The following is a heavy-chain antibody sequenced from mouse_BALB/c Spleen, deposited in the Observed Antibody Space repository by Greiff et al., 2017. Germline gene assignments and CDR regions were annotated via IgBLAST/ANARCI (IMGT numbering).Heavy chain of an antibody. J-gene: IGHJ3*01. Sequence: EVQLQESGPGLVKPSQSLSLTCSVTGYSITSGYYWNWIRQFPGNKLEWMGYISYDGSNNYNPSLKNRISITRDTSKNQFFLKLNSVTTEDTATYYCAREWFAYWGQGTLVTVSA. CDR2: ISYDGSN. CDR1: GYSITSGYY. CDR3: AREWFAY. V-gene: IGHV3-6*02.